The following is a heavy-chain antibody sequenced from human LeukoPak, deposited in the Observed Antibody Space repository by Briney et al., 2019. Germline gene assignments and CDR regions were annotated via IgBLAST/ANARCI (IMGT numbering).Heavy chain of an antibody. J-gene: IGHJ4*02. Sequence: GYLSLSRAASGLTDRSNYMRWVRPAPGRGLEWVSVIYSDGRTYYADSVKGRFTISRDKSKNTLYLQMNGLRAEDTAVYYCARGGGLLVAATFDYWGQGTLVTVSS. CDR2: IYSDGRT. CDR1: GLTDRSNY. CDR3: ARGGGLLVAATFDY. D-gene: IGHD2-15*01. V-gene: IGHV3-53*01.